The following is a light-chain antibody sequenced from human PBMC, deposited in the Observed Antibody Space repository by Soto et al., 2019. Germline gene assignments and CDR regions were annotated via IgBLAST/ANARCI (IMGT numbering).Light chain of an antibody. J-gene: IGKJ2*01. CDR2: GSS. CDR3: QQYGSSPPYT. CDR1: QSVSGNY. V-gene: IGKV3-20*01. Sequence: EIVLTQSPGTPSLSPGERATLACRASQSVSGNYLAWYQQKPGQSPRLLVYGSSDRATGVPDRFGGSGSGTDFTLTISRVEPEDFGVYYCQQYGSSPPYTFGQGTKLEIK.